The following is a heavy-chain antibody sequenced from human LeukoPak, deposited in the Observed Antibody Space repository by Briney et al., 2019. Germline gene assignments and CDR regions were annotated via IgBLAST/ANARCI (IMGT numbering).Heavy chain of an antibody. CDR2: ISGSGGST. CDR3: AKDLRPGIAVAGTETNGY. Sequence: GGSLRLSCAASGFTFSSYAMSWVRQAPGKGLEWVSAISGSGGSTYYADSVKGRFTISGDNSKNTLYLQMNSLRAEDTAVYYCAKDLRPGIAVAGTETNGYWGQGTLVTVSS. J-gene: IGHJ4*02. V-gene: IGHV3-23*01. CDR1: GFTFSSYA. D-gene: IGHD6-19*01.